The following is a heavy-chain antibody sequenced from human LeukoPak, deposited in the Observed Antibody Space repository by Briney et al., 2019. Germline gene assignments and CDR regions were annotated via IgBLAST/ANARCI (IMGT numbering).Heavy chain of an antibody. V-gene: IGHV4-39*01. CDR2: IHYSVIT. CDR3: ARHGPYGDPFDY. Sequence: SETLSLTCRVSGGSINSSSYYWGWLRQPPGKGLEWIGSIHYSVITFYNPSIKSRLPISVDPSKKLYSQSLSSVAEADTAVYYCARHGPYGDPFDYWGRGTLVTVSS. J-gene: IGHJ4*02. CDR1: GGSINSSSYY. D-gene: IGHD4-17*01.